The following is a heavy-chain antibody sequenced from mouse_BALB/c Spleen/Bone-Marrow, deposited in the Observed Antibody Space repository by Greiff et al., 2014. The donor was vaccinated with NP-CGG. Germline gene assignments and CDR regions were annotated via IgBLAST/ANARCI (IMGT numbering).Heavy chain of an antibody. CDR1: GFSLTDFG. CDR3: ARDQWSLYCAMDY. CDR2: IWGDGTT. Sequence: VKLAESGSGLVAPSQSLSITCTVSGFSLTDFGINWVRQPPGKGLEWLGRIWGDGTTDYYSVLKSRLSISKDNSKSQVILKMNSLQTDDTTKYYCARDQWSLYCAMDYWGQGTSVTVSS. V-gene: IGHV2-6-7*01. D-gene: IGHD6-1*01. J-gene: IGHJ4*01.